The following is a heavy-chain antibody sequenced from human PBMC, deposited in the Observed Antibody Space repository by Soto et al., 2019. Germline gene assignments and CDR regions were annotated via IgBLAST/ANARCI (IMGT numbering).Heavy chain of an antibody. CDR1: GDTFSSFA. D-gene: IGHD5-12*01. Sequence: QVQLVQSGAEVKKPGSSVKVSCKAPGDTFSSFAISWVRQAPGQGLEWMGGIIPIFRTPDYAQKVQGRVTITADESTTTAYMELSSLRSADTAVYYCARDKHRLQLGGNSYSALDVWGQGTTVIVSS. CDR3: ARDKHRLQLGGNSYSALDV. CDR2: IIPIFRTP. V-gene: IGHV1-69*12. J-gene: IGHJ6*02.